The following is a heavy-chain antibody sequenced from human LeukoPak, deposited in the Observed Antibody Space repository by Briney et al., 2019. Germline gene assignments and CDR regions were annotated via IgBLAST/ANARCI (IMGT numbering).Heavy chain of an antibody. Sequence: GASVRVSCKASGGTFSSYAISWVRQAPGQGLEWMGGIIPIFGTANYAQKFQGRVTITADESTSTAYMELSSLRSEDTAVYYCARDGDSSGWYYFDYWGQGTLVTVSS. J-gene: IGHJ4*02. CDR2: IIPIFGTA. D-gene: IGHD6-19*01. V-gene: IGHV1-69*13. CDR3: ARDGDSSGWYYFDY. CDR1: GGTFSSYA.